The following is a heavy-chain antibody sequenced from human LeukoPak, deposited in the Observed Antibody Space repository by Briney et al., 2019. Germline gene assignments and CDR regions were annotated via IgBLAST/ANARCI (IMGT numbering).Heavy chain of an antibody. Sequence: PGGSLRLSCAASGFTFSSYAMHWVRQALGKGLGWVADISYDGSNKYYADSVKSQFTISRDNAKNTLYLQMNSLRAEDTAVYYCARDTIIAAAGTISYYYYYMDVWGKGTTVTVAS. J-gene: IGHJ6*03. D-gene: IGHD6-13*01. V-gene: IGHV3-30*04. CDR1: GFTFSSYA. CDR2: ISYDGSNK. CDR3: ARDTIIAAAGTISYYYYYMDV.